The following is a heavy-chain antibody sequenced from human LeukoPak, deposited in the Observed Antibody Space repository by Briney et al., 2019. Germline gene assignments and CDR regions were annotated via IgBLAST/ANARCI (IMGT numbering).Heavy chain of an antibody. CDR3: ASGRYSSKYYFDY. V-gene: IGHV1-18*01. CDR2: ISAQNGNT. Sequence: ASVKVSCKSSGYMFTSHGIHWLRQAPGQGLEWMGWISAQNGNTNYVQQFLGRVTMTRDTSTSTVYMELSSLRSEDTAVYYCASGRYSSKYYFDYWGQGTLVTVSS. J-gene: IGHJ4*02. CDR1: GYMFTSHG. D-gene: IGHD6-13*01.